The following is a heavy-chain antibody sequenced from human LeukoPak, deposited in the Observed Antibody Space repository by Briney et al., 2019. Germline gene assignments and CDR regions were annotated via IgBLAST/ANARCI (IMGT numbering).Heavy chain of an antibody. CDR3: ARGWARVGATIFDY. Sequence: PSETLSLTCAVYGGSFSGYYWSWIRQPPGKGLEWIGEINHSGSTNYNPSLKSRVTISVDTSKNQFSLKLSSVTAADTAVYYCARGWARVGATIFDYWGQGTLVTVSS. CDR2: INHSGST. CDR1: GGSFSGYY. V-gene: IGHV4-34*01. J-gene: IGHJ4*02. D-gene: IGHD1-26*01.